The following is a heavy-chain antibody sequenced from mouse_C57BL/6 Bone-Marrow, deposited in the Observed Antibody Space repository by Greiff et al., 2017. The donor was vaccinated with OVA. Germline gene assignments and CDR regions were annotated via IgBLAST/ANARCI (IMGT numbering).Heavy chain of an antibody. CDR3: TIYYGSSLYAMDY. J-gene: IGHJ4*01. D-gene: IGHD1-1*01. Sequence: LVESGAELVRPGASVKLSCTASGFNIKDDYMHWVKQRPEQGLEWIGWIDPENGDTEYASKFQGKATITADTSSNTAYLQLSSLTSEDTAVYYCTIYYGSSLYAMDYWGQGTSVTVSS. CDR1: GFNIKDDY. CDR2: IDPENGDT. V-gene: IGHV14-4*01.